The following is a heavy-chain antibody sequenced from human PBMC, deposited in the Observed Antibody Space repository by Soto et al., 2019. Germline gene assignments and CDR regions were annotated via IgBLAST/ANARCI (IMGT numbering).Heavy chain of an antibody. CDR2: IYFDGITT. Sequence: GGSLRLSCTASGFTFNTHWMHWVRQAPGKGLVWVSRIYFDGITTNYADSVKGRLTVSRDNAKNTVYLHVNTLRDEDTAVYYCARGGAIGVDDWGQGTLVTSPQ. V-gene: IGHV3-74*01. CDR3: ARGGAIGVDD. J-gene: IGHJ4*02. CDR1: GFTFNTHW.